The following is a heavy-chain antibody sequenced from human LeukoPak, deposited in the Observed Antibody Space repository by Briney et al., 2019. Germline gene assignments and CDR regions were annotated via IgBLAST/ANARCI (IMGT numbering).Heavy chain of an antibody. CDR2: VSAYNDNT. CDR3: ARTRDAFDI. V-gene: IGHV1-18*01. Sequence: APVKVSCKASDYTFTPYGISWVRQAPGQGLEWMGWVSAYNDNTNYAQKLQGRVTMTADTSTSTAYMELRSLRSDDTAVYYCARTRDAFDIWGQGTMVTVSS. CDR1: DYTFTPYG. J-gene: IGHJ3*02.